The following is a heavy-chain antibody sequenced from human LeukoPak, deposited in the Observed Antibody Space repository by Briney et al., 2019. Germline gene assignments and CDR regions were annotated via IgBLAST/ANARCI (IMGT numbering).Heavy chain of an antibody. J-gene: IGHJ4*02. CDR3: ARRGKRTQFDY. CDR2: FDPEDGET. V-gene: IGHV1-24*01. CDR1: GYTLTELS. D-gene: IGHD3/OR15-3a*01. Sequence: ASVKVSCKVSGYTLTELSMHWVRQAPGKGLEWMGGFDPEDGETIYAQKFQGRVTMTRNTSISTAYMELSSLRSEDTAVYYCARRGKRTQFDYWGQGTLVTVSS.